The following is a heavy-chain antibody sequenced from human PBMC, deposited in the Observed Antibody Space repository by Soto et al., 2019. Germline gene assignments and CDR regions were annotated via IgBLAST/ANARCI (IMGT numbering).Heavy chain of an antibody. D-gene: IGHD6-13*01. V-gene: IGHV1-69*01. J-gene: IGHJ6*02. CDR1: GGTLSSYA. Sequence: QVQLVQSASEVKKPGSSVRVSCKASGGTLSSYAISWVRQAPGQGLDWVGGTVPITLSTHYSQKFQGRVIISADEATNTVYMDLSSLRSEDTAVYYCARDRSGITGKTRNIYAMDVWGQGTTVTGSS. CDR3: ARDRSGITGKTRNIYAMDV. CDR2: TVPITLST.